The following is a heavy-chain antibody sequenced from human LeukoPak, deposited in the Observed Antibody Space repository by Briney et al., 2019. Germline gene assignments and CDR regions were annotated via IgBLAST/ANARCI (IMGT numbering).Heavy chain of an antibody. Sequence: PSETLSLTCAVYGGSFSGYYWSWIRQPPGKGLEWIGEINHSGSTNYNPSLKSRVTISVDTSKNQFSLKLSSVTAADTAVYYCARGRWSGNSKWHFQHWDQGTLVTVSS. V-gene: IGHV4-34*01. CDR3: ARGRWSGNSKWHFQH. CDR2: INHSGST. D-gene: IGHD4-23*01. J-gene: IGHJ1*01. CDR1: GGSFSGYY.